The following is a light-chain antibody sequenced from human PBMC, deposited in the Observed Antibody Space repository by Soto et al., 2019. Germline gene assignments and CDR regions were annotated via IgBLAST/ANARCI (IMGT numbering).Light chain of an antibody. CDR2: SAS. Sequence: DIQMTQSPSSLSTSIGDRGTITCRASQRINIYLNWYRQKPGKAPELLIYSASNVQSGVPSRFSGSGSGTDFTLTISGLQSEVFASYYCQQSCSTPTFGQGTRLDIK. CDR3: QQSCSTPT. V-gene: IGKV1-39*01. CDR1: QRINIY. J-gene: IGKJ5*01.